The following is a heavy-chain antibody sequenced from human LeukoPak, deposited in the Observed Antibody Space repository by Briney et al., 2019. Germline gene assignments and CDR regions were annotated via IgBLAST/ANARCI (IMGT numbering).Heavy chain of an antibody. J-gene: IGHJ4*02. V-gene: IGHV3-9*03. Sequence: GGSLRLSCAASGFTFDDYAMHWVRQAPGKGLEWVSGISWNSGSRGYADSVKGRFTISRDNAKNSLYLQMNSLRADDMALYYCAKDSRGVHDSGGSYDYWGQGTLVTVSS. D-gene: IGHD3-22*01. CDR1: GFTFDDYA. CDR3: AKDSRGVHDSGGSYDY. CDR2: ISWNSGSR.